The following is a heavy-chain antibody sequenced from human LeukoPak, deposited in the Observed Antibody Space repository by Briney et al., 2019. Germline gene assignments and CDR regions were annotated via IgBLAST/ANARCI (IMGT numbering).Heavy chain of an antibody. J-gene: IGHJ4*02. CDR3: ARVLLLWFGELDY. V-gene: IGHV3-33*01. D-gene: IGHD3-10*01. CDR2: IWYDGSNK. CDR1: GFTFSSYG. Sequence: GGSLRLSCAASGFTFSSYGMHWVRQAPGKGLEWVAVIWYDGSNKYYADSVKGRFTISRDNPKNTLYLQMNSLRAEDTAVYYCARVLLLWFGELDYWGQGTLVTASS.